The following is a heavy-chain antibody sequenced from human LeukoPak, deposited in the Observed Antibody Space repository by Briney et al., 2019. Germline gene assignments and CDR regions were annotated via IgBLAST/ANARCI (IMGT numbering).Heavy chain of an antibody. Sequence: PSETLSPTCTVSGGSISSYYWSWIRQPAGKGLEWIGRIYTSGSTNYNPSLKSRVTMSVDTSKNQFSLKLSSVTAADTAVYYCAGDLYYGSVDVWGQGTTVTVSS. J-gene: IGHJ6*02. CDR2: IYTSGST. CDR3: AGDLYYGSVDV. V-gene: IGHV4-4*07. D-gene: IGHD3-10*01. CDR1: GGSISSYY.